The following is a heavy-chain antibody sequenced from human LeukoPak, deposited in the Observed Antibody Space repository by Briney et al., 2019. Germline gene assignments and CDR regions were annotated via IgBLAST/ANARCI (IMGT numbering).Heavy chain of an antibody. CDR3: TTEPPVEPSTY. CDR1: GFSLSNAW. D-gene: IGHD6-19*01. Sequence: WGSLSLTCAASGFSLSNAWVSWVCQAPGKGLEWVGRIKSKTDGGTTDYAAPVKGRFTISRDAPKNTLYLQMNSLKTEDTAVYYCTTEPPVEPSTYWARKTLVTVSS. V-gene: IGHV3-15*01. J-gene: IGHJ4*02. CDR2: IKSKTDGGTT.